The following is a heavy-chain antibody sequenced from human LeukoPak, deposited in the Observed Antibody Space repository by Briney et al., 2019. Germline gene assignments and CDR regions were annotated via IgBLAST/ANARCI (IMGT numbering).Heavy chain of an antibody. J-gene: IGHJ3*02. D-gene: IGHD6-13*01. CDR2: INSNGGST. Sequence: GGSLRLSCVASGFTFSSYAMHWVRQTPGKGLEYVSGINSNGGSTHYANSVKGRFTISRDNSKHTLYLQMGSLRAEDMAVYYCASSVRSSWDVPNDAFDIWGQGTMVTVSS. CDR1: GFTFSSYA. CDR3: ASSVRSSWDVPNDAFDI. V-gene: IGHV3-64*01.